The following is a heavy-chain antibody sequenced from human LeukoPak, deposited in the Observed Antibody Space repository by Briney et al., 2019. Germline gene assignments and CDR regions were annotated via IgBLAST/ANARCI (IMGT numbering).Heavy chain of an antibody. CDR3: ARGLGGSDAFDI. Sequence: GGSLRLSCAASGFTFSSYSMNWVRQAPGKGLEWVSSISSSSSYIYYADSVKGRFTISRDTSKNTLYLQMNNLRAEDTAVYYCARGLGGSDAFDIWAQGTMVTVSS. CDR1: GFTFSSYS. V-gene: IGHV3-21*04. D-gene: IGHD1-26*01. CDR2: ISSSSSYI. J-gene: IGHJ3*02.